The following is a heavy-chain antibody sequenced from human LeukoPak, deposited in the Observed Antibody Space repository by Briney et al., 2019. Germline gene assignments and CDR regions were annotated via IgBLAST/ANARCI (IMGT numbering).Heavy chain of an antibody. D-gene: IGHD4-17*01. CDR2: IIPIFGIA. CDR1: GGTFSSYA. CDR3: ASRPTVTSYYYYYGMDV. V-gene: IGHV1-69*04. Sequence: GASVKVSCKASGGTFSSYAISWVRQAPGQGLEWMGRIIPIFGIANYAQKFQGRVTITADKSTSTAYMELSSLRSEDTAVYYCASRPTVTSYYYYYGMDVWGQGTTATVPS. J-gene: IGHJ6*02.